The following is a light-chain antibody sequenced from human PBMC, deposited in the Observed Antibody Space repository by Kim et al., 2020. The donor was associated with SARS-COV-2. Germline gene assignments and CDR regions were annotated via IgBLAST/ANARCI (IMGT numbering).Light chain of an antibody. J-gene: IGLJ3*02. CDR3: APWDDSLNGWV. CDR1: SSNIGRTS. V-gene: IGLV1-44*01. CDR2: NDN. Sequence: QRVIIPCSGSSSNIGRTSVNWYQQVPGAAPKLLIYNDNKRPSGVPDRFSASKSGTSASLAISGLQSEDEAHYYCAPWDDSLNGWVFGGGTKLTVL.